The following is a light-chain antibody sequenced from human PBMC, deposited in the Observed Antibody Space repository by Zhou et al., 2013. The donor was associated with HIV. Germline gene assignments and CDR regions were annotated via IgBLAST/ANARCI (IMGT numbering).Light chain of an antibody. CDR3: QQRSNWPPVFS. J-gene: IGKJ3*01. Sequence: ETVMTQSPATLSVSPGERATLSCRASQSVRNNLAWYQQKPGQAPRLLIYGASTRATGIPARFSGSGSGTEFTLTISGLQSEDFAVYYCQQRSNWPPVFSFGPGTKVDIK. CDR1: QSVRNN. CDR2: GAS. V-gene: IGKV3-15*01.